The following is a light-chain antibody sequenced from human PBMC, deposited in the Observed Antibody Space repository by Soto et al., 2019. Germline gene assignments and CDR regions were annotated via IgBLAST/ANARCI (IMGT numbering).Light chain of an antibody. CDR2: EVN. V-gene: IGLV2-8*01. J-gene: IGLJ1*01. CDR3: TSYAGGNNV. Sequence: QSALTQPPSASVSPGQSVTISCTGTSSDVGGYNYVSWYQQHPGKVPKLMVYEVNKRPSGVPDRFSGSKSGNTASLTVSGLQAEDEADYYCTSYAGGNNVFGTGTKVTVL. CDR1: SSDVGGYNY.